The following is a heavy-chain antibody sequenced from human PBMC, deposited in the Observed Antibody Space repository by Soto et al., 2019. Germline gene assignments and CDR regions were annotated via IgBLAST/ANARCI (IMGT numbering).Heavy chain of an antibody. D-gene: IGHD6-13*01. CDR1: GFTFSSYW. CDR3: AREGQQLPLDY. J-gene: IGHJ4*02. Sequence: GESLKISCAASGFTFSSYWMHWVRQAPGKGLVWVSRINSDGSSTSYADSVKGRFTISRDNAKNTLYLQMNSLRAEDTAVYYCAREGQQLPLDYWGQGTLVTVSS. V-gene: IGHV3-74*01. CDR2: INSDGSST.